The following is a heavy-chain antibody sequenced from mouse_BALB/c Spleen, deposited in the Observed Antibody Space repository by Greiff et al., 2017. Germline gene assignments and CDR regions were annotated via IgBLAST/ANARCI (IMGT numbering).Heavy chain of an antibody. J-gene: IGHJ2*01. CDR2: IDPSDSYT. CDR1: GYTFTSYW. V-gene: IGHV1-69*02. CDR3: ARSGDVRYFDY. Sequence: QVQLQQSGAELMKPGASVKISCKASGYTFTSYWMHWVKQRPGQGLEWIGEIDPSDSYTNYNQKFKGKATLTVDKSSSTAYMQLSSLTSEDSAVYYCARSGDVRYFDYWGQGTTLTVSS. D-gene: IGHD3-1*01.